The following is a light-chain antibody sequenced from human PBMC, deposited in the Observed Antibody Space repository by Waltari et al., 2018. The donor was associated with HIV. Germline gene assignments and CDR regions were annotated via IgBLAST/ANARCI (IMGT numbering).Light chain of an antibody. CDR2: GNS. Sequence: QSVLTQPPSVSGAPGQRVTISRTGSSSNIGAGYDVHWYQHLPGTAPKLLIYGNSNRPSGVPDRFSGSKSGTSASLAITGLQAEDEADYYCQSYDSSLSGGDVVFGGGTKLTVL. J-gene: IGLJ2*01. CDR1: SSNIGAGYD. V-gene: IGLV1-40*01. CDR3: QSYDSSLSGGDVV.